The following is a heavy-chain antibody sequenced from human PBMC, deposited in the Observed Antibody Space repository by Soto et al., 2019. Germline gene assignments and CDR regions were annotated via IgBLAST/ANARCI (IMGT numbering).Heavy chain of an antibody. Sequence: QVQLVESGGGVVQPGRSLRLSCAASGFTFSSYGMHWVRQAPGKGLEWVAVISYDGSNKYYADSVKGRFTISRDNSKNTLYLQMNSLRAEDTAVYYCAKDRDSYGITYFDYWGQGTLVTVSS. V-gene: IGHV3-30*18. D-gene: IGHD5-18*01. CDR3: AKDRDSYGITYFDY. CDR1: GFTFSSYG. CDR2: ISYDGSNK. J-gene: IGHJ4*02.